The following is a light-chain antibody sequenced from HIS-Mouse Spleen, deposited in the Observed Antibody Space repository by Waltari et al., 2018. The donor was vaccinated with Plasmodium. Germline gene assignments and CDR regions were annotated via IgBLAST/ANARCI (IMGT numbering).Light chain of an antibody. CDR1: SSNIGSHT. J-gene: IGLJ3*02. CDR3: AAWDDSLRV. V-gene: IGLV1-44*01. Sequence: QSVLTQPPSASGTPGQRVTISCSGSSSNIGSHTVNWYQQLPGTAPKRLIYSNNQRPSGVPDRFSGSKSGTSASLAISGLQSEDEADYYCAAWDDSLRVFGGGTKLTVL. CDR2: SNN.